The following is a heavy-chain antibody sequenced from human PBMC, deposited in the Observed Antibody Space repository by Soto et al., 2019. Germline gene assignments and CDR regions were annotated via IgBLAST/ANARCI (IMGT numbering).Heavy chain of an antibody. CDR2: IAYDGDIE. CDR1: GFTFSSYT. J-gene: IGHJ5*02. Sequence: PGGSLSLSCSASGFTFSSYTMHWVRQAPGKGLAWVTLIAYDGDIEYYADCVKGRFAVSRDNSQNTPYLQMNSLTPEDTALYYCARSGGSSSPATRYFEPWGQGTLVTVS. V-gene: IGHV3-30*09. CDR3: ARSGGSSSPATRYFEP. D-gene: IGHD6-6*01.